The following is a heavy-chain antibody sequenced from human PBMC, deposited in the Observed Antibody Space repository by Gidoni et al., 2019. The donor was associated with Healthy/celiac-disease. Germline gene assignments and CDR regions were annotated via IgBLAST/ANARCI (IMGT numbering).Heavy chain of an antibody. D-gene: IGHD4-17*01. J-gene: IGHJ4*02. V-gene: IGHV4-59*01. Sequence: QVQLPESGPGLVKPSETLSLTCPVSGGSIRSYYWSWIRQPPGKGLEWIGYIYYSGSTNYNPSLKSRVTISVDTSKNQFSLKLSSVTAADTAVYYCAREHYGDYGLGYWGQGTLVTVSS. CDR3: AREHYGDYGLGY. CDR1: GGSIRSYY. CDR2: IYYSGST.